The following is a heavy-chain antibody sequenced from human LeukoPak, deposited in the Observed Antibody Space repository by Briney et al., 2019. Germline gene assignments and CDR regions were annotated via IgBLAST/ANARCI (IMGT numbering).Heavy chain of an antibody. CDR2: IIPVFGTT. V-gene: IGHV1-69*05. Sequence: SVKVSCKTSGGTFSIYAVSWVRQAPGQGPEWMGRIIPVFGTTNYAQNFEGRVTITTDESKSTVYMELRRLSSEDTAMFFCARGRTGLAYFDSWGQGTLVTVSS. J-gene: IGHJ4*02. D-gene: IGHD6-19*01. CDR1: GGTFSIYA. CDR3: ARGRTGLAYFDS.